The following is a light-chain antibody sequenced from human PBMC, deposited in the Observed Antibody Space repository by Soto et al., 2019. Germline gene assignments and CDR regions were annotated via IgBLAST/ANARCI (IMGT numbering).Light chain of an antibody. CDR2: KAS. CDR1: QSISSW. V-gene: IGKV1-5*03. CDR3: QHSGTYSGT. J-gene: IGKJ1*01. Sequence: DIQMTQSPSTLSASVGDRVTITCRASQSISSWLAWYQQKPGKAPNLLIYKASSLESGVPSRFSGSGSGTDFTLTITSLQPDDFATYYCQHSGTYSGTFGQGTKVEMK.